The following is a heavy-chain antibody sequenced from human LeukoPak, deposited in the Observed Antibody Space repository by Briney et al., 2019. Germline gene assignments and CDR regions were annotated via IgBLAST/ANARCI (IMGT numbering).Heavy chain of an antibody. Sequence: PSETLSLTCTVSGGSISSSSYYWGWIRQPPGKGLEWIGSIYYSGSTYYNPSLKSRVTISVDTSKNQFSLKLSSVTAADTAVYYCARHFRAAPFDYWGQGTLVTVSS. D-gene: IGHD2-15*01. V-gene: IGHV4-39*01. CDR1: GGSISSSSYY. CDR3: ARHFRAAPFDY. CDR2: IYYSGST. J-gene: IGHJ4*02.